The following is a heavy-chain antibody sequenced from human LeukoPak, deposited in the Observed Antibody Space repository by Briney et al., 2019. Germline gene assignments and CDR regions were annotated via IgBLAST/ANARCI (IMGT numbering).Heavy chain of an antibody. CDR1: GYSFTSYW. CDR2: IYPGDSDI. CDR3: AREESNGESYFHY. Sequence: GESLKISCKGSGYSFTSYWIAWVRQMPGKGLEWIGVIYPGDSDIRYSPSFQGQVIISADKSITTAYLQWSSLKASDTAMYYCAREESNGESYFHYWGQGTLVTVTS. J-gene: IGHJ1*01. V-gene: IGHV5-51*01. D-gene: IGHD2-8*01.